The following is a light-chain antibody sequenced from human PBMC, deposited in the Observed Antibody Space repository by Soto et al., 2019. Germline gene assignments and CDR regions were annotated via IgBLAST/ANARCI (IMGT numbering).Light chain of an antibody. CDR1: QSVNSN. V-gene: IGKV3-15*01. CDR3: QQYNSYSRT. Sequence: EIVMTQSPATLSVSPGERATLSCRASQSVNSNLAWYQQKPGQAPRLLIYGVSTRATGIPARFSGSGSGTEFTLTISSLQSEDFATYYCQQYNSYSRTFGQGTKVEIK. J-gene: IGKJ1*01. CDR2: GVS.